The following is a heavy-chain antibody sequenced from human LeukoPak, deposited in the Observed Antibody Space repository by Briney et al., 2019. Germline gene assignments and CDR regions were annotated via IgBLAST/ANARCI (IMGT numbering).Heavy chain of an antibody. CDR3: ARDSEPYISSSGDY. J-gene: IGHJ4*02. CDR1: GFTFSSYT. D-gene: IGHD6-6*01. CDR2: ISSSSSYI. V-gene: IGHV3-21*01. Sequence: TGGSLRLSCAASGFTFSSYTMNWVRQAPGKGLEWVSSISSSSSYIYYADSVKGRFTISRDNAKNSLYLQMNSLRAEDTAVYYCARDSEPYISSSGDYWGQGTLVTVSS.